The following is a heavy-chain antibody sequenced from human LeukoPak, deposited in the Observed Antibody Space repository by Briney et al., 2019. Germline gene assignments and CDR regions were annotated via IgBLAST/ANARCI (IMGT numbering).Heavy chain of an antibody. J-gene: IGHJ3*02. V-gene: IGHV3-7*01. CDR2: IKQDGSEK. CDR1: GFAFSSYW. Sequence: GGSLRLSCAASGFAFSSYWMSWVRQAPGKGLEWVANIKQDGSEKYYVDSVKGRFTISRDNAKNSLYLQMNSLRAEDTAVYYCAREGIPGAFDIRGQGTMVTVSS. CDR3: AREGIPGAFDI. D-gene: IGHD2-21*01.